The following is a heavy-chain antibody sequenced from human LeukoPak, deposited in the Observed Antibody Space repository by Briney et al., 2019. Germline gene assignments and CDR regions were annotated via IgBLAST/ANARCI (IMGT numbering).Heavy chain of an antibody. Sequence: GASVKVSCKASGGTFSSYAISWVRQAPGQGLEWVGGIIPIFGTANYAQKFQGRVTITADESTSTAYMELSSLRSEDTAVYYCATDRAYCGGDCYPDAFDIWGQGTMVTVSS. CDR2: IIPIFGTA. CDR1: GGTFSSYA. J-gene: IGHJ3*02. D-gene: IGHD2-21*02. V-gene: IGHV1-69*13. CDR3: ATDRAYCGGDCYPDAFDI.